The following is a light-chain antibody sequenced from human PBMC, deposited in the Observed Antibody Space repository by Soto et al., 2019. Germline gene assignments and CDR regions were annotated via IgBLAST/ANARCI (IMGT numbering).Light chain of an antibody. CDR3: QTYDSSLSGLYV. J-gene: IGLJ1*01. Sequence: QSVLTQPPSISGAPGQRVTISCTRSSSNIGAGSDVHWYHQLPGTAPKLLIYGNTNRPSGVPDRFSGSKSGTSASLAIAGLQTEDEGDYYCQTYDSSLSGLYVFGTGTKVTVL. V-gene: IGLV1-40*01. CDR1: SSNIGAGSD. CDR2: GNT.